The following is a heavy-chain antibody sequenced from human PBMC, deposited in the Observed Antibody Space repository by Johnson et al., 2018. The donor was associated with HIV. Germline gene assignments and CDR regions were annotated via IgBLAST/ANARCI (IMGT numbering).Heavy chain of an antibody. CDR2: INWNGGST. Sequence: VQLVESGGGVVRPGGSLRLSCAASGFTFNDYGMSWVRQAPGKGLEWVSGINWNGGSTTFADSVKGRFTISRDNAKNSLYLQMNSLRADDTAFYYCARAFGCGGDTRSWYLGHGPFEIWGQGTMVTVSS. J-gene: IGHJ3*02. CDR1: GFTFNDYG. CDR3: ARAFGCGGDTRSWYLGHGPFEI. V-gene: IGHV3-20*04. D-gene: IGHD6-13*01.